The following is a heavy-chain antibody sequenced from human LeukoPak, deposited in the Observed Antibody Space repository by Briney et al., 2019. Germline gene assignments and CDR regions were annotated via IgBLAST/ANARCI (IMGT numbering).Heavy chain of an antibody. J-gene: IGHJ6*02. D-gene: IGHD2/OR15-2a*01. V-gene: IGHV1-18*01. Sequence: GASVKVSCKASGYIFTSYGISWLRQAPGQGLEWMGWISTYNGDTNYEQKFQGRVTMTTDTSTSTAYMELRSLRSDDTVVYYCARDGSGCNSARCQPLVTPVHYSYGMDVGGQGTTVAVSS. CDR2: ISTYNGDT. CDR3: ARDGSGCNSARCQPLVTPVHYSYGMDV. CDR1: GYIFTSYG.